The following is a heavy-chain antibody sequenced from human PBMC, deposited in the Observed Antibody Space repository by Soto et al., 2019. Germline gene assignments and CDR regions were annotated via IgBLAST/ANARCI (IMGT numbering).Heavy chain of an antibody. Sequence: ASVKVSCKTSGYTFTTYGHSWLRQAPGQGLEWMGWISTYNGNTNYAQRFQGRVTMTTDTSTSTAYMELRSLRSDDTAVYYCARSVAVADLDYWGQGTLVTVSS. V-gene: IGHV1-18*01. J-gene: IGHJ4*02. CDR3: ARSVAVADLDY. CDR1: GYTFTTYG. CDR2: ISTYNGNT. D-gene: IGHD6-19*01.